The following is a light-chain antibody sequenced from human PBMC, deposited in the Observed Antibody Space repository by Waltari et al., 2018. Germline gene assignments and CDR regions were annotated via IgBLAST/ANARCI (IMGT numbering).Light chain of an antibody. V-gene: IGKV1-16*02. CDR3: QQYNTYPYT. CDR2: AAS. CDR1: RGISNY. J-gene: IGKJ2*01. Sequence: DIQMTQSPSSLSASVGDRVTITCRASRGISNYLAWFQQIPGQAPKSLIYAASTLQSGVPSKFSGSGSGTDFTLTISSLQPEDFATYYCQQYNTYPYTFGQGTKLEIK.